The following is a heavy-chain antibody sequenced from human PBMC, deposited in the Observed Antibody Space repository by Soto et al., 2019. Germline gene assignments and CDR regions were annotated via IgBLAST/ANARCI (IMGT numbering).Heavy chain of an antibody. D-gene: IGHD3-10*01. V-gene: IGHV1-69*08. Sequence: QVQLVQSGAEVKKPGSSVKVSCKASGGTFSTYTINWVRQAPGQGLEWMGRIIPLLDVTNNAQRFQGRVTITAHKSTSTVYMELTSLTSQETAVYYCARDSGTVGYDDSWGQGTLVTVSS. CDR3: ARDSGTVGYDDS. J-gene: IGHJ4*02. CDR1: GGTFSTYT. CDR2: IIPLLDVT.